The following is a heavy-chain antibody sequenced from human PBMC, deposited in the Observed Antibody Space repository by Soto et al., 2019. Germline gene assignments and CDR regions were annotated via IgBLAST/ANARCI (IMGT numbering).Heavy chain of an antibody. CDR3: ARGGSFWSGNFGYYYYYGMDV. Sequence: GGSLRLSCAASGFTFSSYEMNWVRQAPGKGLEWVSYISSSGSTIYYADSVKGRFTISRDNAKNSLYLQMNSLRAEDTAVYYCARGGSFWSGNFGYYYYYGMDVWGQGTTVTVSS. V-gene: IGHV3-48*03. CDR1: GFTFSSYE. D-gene: IGHD3-3*01. J-gene: IGHJ6*02. CDR2: ISSSGSTI.